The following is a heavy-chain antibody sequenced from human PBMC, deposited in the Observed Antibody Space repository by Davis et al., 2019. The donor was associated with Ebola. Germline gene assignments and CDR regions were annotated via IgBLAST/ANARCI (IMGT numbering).Heavy chain of an antibody. D-gene: IGHD1-26*01. CDR2: SGST. CDR1: GVSISSHY. V-gene: IGHV4-59*08. Sequence: PSETLSLTCTVSGVSISSHYWSWIRQPPGRGLEWIAYSGSTSYSPSLKSRVTMSVDTSKKQFSLKLNSVTAADTAVYYCARPQGGSYYLPFDFWGQGTLVTVSS. J-gene: IGHJ4*01. CDR3: ARPQGGSYYLPFDF.